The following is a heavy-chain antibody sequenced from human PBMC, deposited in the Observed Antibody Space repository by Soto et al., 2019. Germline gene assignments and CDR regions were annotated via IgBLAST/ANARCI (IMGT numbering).Heavy chain of an antibody. V-gene: IGHV4-39*02. CDR2: IHSHSGST. J-gene: IGHJ4*02. CDR3: ARDIGSYAYGERY. D-gene: IGHD1-26*01. Sequence: SETLSLTCSVSGASVTRSSYYWAWIRQPPGKGLEWIASIHSHSGSTYYDPSLRGRVLISVDSSKNHFSLNLSSVTAADTAVYYCARDIGSYAYGERYWGQGIQVTVPQ. CDR1: GASVTRSSYY.